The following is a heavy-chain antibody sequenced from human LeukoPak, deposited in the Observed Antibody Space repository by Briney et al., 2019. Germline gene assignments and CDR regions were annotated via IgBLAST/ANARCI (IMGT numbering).Heavy chain of an antibody. CDR3: ATKGGYYDSSGYYFFDY. V-gene: IGHV3-48*04. CDR1: GFTFSSYG. CDR2: ISSSSSTI. D-gene: IGHD3-22*01. J-gene: IGHJ4*02. Sequence: QPGGSLRLSCAASGFTFSSYGMNWVRQAPGKGLEWVSYISSSSSTIYYADSVKGRFTISRDNAKNSLYLQMNSLRAEDTAVYYCATKGGYYDSSGYYFFDYWGQGTLVTVSS.